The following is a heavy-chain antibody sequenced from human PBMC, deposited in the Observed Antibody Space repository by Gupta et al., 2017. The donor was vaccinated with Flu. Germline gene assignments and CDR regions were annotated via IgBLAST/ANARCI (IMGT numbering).Heavy chain of an antibody. CDR3: ARRGYSGYVNWFDP. Sequence: EVQLVESGGGLVQPGGSLRLSCAASGFTFSSYSTNWVRQAPGKGLEWVSYISSSSSTIYYADSVKGRFTISRDNAKNSLYLQMNSLRDEDTAVYYCARRGYSGYVNWFDPWGQGTLVTVSS. CDR2: ISSSSSTI. V-gene: IGHV3-48*02. D-gene: IGHD5-12*01. CDR1: GFTFSSYS. J-gene: IGHJ5*02.